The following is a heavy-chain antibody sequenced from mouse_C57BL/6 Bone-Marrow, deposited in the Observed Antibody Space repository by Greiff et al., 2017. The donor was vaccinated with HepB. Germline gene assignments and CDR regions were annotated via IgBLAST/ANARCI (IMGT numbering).Heavy chain of an antibody. J-gene: IGHJ1*03. Sequence: DVKLVESGPVLVKPGASVKMSCKASGYTFTDYYMNWVKQSHGKSLEWIGVINPYNGGTSYNQKFKGKATLTVDKSSSTAYMELNSLTSEDSAVYYCARGYFDVWGTGTTVTVSS. CDR3: ARGYFDV. CDR1: GYTFTDYY. V-gene: IGHV1-19*01. CDR2: INPYNGGT.